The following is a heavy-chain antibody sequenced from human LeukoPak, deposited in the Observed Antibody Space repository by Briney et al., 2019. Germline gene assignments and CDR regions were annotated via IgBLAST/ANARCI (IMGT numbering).Heavy chain of an antibody. Sequence: ASVKVSCKASGYTFTSYDNNWVRQATGQGLEWMGWMNPNSGNTGYAQKFQGRVTMTRNTSISTAYMELSSLRSEDTAVYYCARQRITMIVVVTSYDAFDIWGQGTMVTVSS. V-gene: IGHV1-8*01. J-gene: IGHJ3*02. CDR1: GYTFTSYD. CDR3: ARQRITMIVVVTSYDAFDI. CDR2: MNPNSGNT. D-gene: IGHD3-22*01.